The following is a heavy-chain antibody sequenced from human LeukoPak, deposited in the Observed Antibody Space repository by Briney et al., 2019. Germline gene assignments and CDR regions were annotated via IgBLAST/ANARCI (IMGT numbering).Heavy chain of an antibody. Sequence: ASVKVSCKASGYIFTNYYMHWVRQAPGPGLEWMGWINPRRGGTNFAPKFQGRVKMTRDTSISAAYMELSRLRSDAAAVYYCARHVSSSGEDSWGQGTLVTVSS. CDR1: GYIFTNYY. V-gene: IGHV1-2*02. J-gene: IGHJ4*02. CDR3: ARHVSSSGEDS. D-gene: IGHD2-21*01. CDR2: INPRRGGT.